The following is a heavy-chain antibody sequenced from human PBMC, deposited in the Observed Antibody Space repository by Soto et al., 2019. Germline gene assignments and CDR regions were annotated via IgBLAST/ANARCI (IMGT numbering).Heavy chain of an antibody. CDR3: AREAFGVVIIANWFDP. Sequence: ASVKLSCKASGYTFTSYAMHWVRQAPGQRLEWMGWINAGNGNTIYTQKFQGRVTITRDTSASTAYMELSSLRSEDTAVYYCAREAFGVVIIANWFDPWGQGTLVTVSS. D-gene: IGHD3-3*01. J-gene: IGHJ5*02. CDR1: GYTFTSYA. V-gene: IGHV1-3*01. CDR2: INAGNGNT.